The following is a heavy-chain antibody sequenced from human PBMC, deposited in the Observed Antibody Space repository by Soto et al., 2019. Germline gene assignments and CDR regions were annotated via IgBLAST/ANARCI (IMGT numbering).Heavy chain of an antibody. V-gene: IGHV5-51*01. CDR1: GYSFTSYW. Sequence: PGESLKVYCKGSGYSFTSYWIGWVRQMPGKGLEWMGIIYPGDSDTRYSPSFQGQVTISADKSISTAYLQWSSLKASDTAMYYCARHPHEYGSGSFYFDYWGQGTLVTVSS. D-gene: IGHD3-10*01. CDR2: IYPGDSDT. CDR3: ARHPHEYGSGSFYFDY. J-gene: IGHJ4*02.